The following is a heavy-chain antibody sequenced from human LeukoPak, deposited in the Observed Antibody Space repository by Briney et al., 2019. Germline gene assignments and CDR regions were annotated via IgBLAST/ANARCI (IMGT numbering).Heavy chain of an antibody. Sequence: PSETLSLTCTVSGGSISSSSYYWGWIRQPPGKGLEWIGSIYYSGSTYYNPSLKSRVTISVDTSKNQFSLKLSSVTAADTAVYYCARGRAGYNDWGQGTLVTVSS. J-gene: IGHJ4*02. CDR2: IYYSGST. CDR3: ARGRAGYND. D-gene: IGHD5-24*01. V-gene: IGHV4-39*07. CDR1: GGSISSSSYY.